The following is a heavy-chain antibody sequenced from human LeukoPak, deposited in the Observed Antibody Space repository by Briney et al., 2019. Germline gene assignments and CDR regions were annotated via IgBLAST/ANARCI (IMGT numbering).Heavy chain of an antibody. D-gene: IGHD3-9*01. CDR3: ARVYYDILTGWGYYYYYMDV. J-gene: IGHJ6*03. CDR2: MNPNSGNT. V-gene: IGHV1-8*01. Sequence: ASVKVSCKASGYTFTSYDINWVRQATGQGLEWMGWMNPNSGNTAYAQKFQGRVTITRNTSISTAYMELSSLRSEDTAVYYCARVYYDILTGWGYYYYYMDVWGKGTTVTVSS. CDR1: GYTFTSYD.